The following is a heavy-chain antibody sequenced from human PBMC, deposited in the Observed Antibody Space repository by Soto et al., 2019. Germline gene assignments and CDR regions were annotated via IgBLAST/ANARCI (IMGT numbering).Heavy chain of an antibody. CDR2: INTYNGMT. CDR1: GYTFINYH. V-gene: IGHV1-18*01. Sequence: QVQLVQSGGEVKKPGASVTVSCKASGYTFINYHITWVRQAPGQGLEWMAWINTYNGMTDYAQRFQGRVTMTRDLSTSTAYMELRNLGSDDTAVYFFAKSPRGEMATDWGQGTLVTVSS. D-gene: IGHD5-12*01. CDR3: AKSPRGEMATD. J-gene: IGHJ4*02.